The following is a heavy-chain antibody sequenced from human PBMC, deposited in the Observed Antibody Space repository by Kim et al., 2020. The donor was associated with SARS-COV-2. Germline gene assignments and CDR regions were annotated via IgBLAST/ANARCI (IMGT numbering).Heavy chain of an antibody. V-gene: IGHV3-23*01. CDR1: GFTFSSYA. CDR2: ISGSGGST. J-gene: IGHJ4*02. Sequence: GGSLRLSCAASGFTFSSYAMSWVRQAPGKGLEWVSAISGSGGSTYYADSVKGRFTISRDNSKNTLYLQMNSLRAEDTAVYYCAKTITMIVVVRPLDYWGQGTLVTVSS. CDR3: AKTITMIVVVRPLDY. D-gene: IGHD3-22*01.